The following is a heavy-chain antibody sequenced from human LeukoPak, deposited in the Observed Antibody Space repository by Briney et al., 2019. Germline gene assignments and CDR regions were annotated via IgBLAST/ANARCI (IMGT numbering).Heavy chain of an antibody. CDR2: LHSNGDT. J-gene: IGHJ3*02. D-gene: IGHD1-26*01. CDR1: GFIVSNSY. V-gene: IGHV3-66*01. CDR3: ARAEKSGSYSTVDAFDI. Sequence: GGSLRLSCVASGFIVSNSYMNWVRQAPEKGLQWVSVLHSNGDTYYADSVKGRFTISRDNSKNTLYLQMNSLRAEDTAVYYCARAEKSGSYSTVDAFDIWGQGTMVTVSS.